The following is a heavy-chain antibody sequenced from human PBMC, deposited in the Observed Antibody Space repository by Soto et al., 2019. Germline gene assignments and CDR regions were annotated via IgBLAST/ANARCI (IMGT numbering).Heavy chain of an antibody. V-gene: IGHV1-46*01. Sequence: ASVEVSCKXSGYTFTSYYMHWVRQAPGQGLEWMGIINPSGGSTSYAQKFQGRVTMTRDTSTSTVYMELSSLRSEDTAVYYCARAPDGYCSGGSCQGFDPWGQGTLVTVSS. CDR1: GYTFTSYY. CDR3: ARAPDGYCSGGSCQGFDP. J-gene: IGHJ5*02. D-gene: IGHD2-15*01. CDR2: INPSGGST.